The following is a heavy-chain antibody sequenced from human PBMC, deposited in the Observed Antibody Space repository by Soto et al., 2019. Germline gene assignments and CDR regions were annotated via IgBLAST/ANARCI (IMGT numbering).Heavy chain of an antibody. D-gene: IGHD2-15*01. CDR3: ASSYCSGGSCYTGKRGAFDI. CDR1: GGSISSGGYY. J-gene: IGHJ3*02. V-gene: IGHV4-31*03. CDR2: IYYSGST. Sequence: SETLSLTCTVSGGSISSGGYYWSWIRQHPGKGQEWIGYIYYSGSTYYNPSLKSRVTISVDTSKNQFSLKLSSVTAADTAVYYCASSYCSGGSCYTGKRGAFDIWGQGTMVTVSS.